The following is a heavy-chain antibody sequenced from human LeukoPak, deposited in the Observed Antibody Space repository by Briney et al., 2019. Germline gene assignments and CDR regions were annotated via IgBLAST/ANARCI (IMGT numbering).Heavy chain of an antibody. CDR1: GFTVSSNY. D-gene: IGHD5-24*01. V-gene: IGHV3-66*02. J-gene: IGHJ5*02. Sequence: GGSLRLSCAASGFTVSSNYMSWVRQAPGKGLEWVSVIYSGGTTYDADSVKGRFTIYRDNSKNTLYLQMNSLRVEDTAVYYCAVENSRFRFDPWGQGTLVTVSS. CDR2: IYSGGTT. CDR3: AVENSRFRFDP.